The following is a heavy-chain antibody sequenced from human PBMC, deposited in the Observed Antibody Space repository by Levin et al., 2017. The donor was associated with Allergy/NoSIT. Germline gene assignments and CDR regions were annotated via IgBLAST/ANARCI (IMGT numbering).Heavy chain of an antibody. V-gene: IGHV2-70*01. Sequence: SGPTLVKPTQTLTLTCTFSGFSLSPSGMCVSWIRQPPGKALEWLALIDWDDDKYYSTSLKTRLTISKDTSKNQVVLTMTNMDPVDTATYYCARMEAYDSSGYYYPLFDYWGQGTLVTVSS. CDR2: IDWDDDK. CDR1: GFSLSPSGMC. CDR3: ARMEAYDSSGYYYPLFDY. D-gene: IGHD3-22*01. J-gene: IGHJ4*02.